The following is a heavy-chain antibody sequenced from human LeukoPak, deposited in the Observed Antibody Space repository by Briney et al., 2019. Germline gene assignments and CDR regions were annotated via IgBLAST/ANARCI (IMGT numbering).Heavy chain of an antibody. CDR3: ARGRGGGGSSNNWFDP. V-gene: IGHV1-18*01. J-gene: IGHJ5*02. CDR2: ISAYNGNT. Sequence: ASVKVSCKASGYTFNRYGISWVRQAPGQGLEWMGWISAYNGNTKNAQNLQGRVTMTTDTSTTTAYMELRSLKSDDTAVYYCARGRGGGGSSNNWFDPWGQGTLVTVSS. D-gene: IGHD2-15*01. CDR1: GYTFNRYG.